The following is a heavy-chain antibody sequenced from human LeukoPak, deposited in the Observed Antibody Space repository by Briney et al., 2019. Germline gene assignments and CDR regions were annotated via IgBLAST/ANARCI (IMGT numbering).Heavy chain of an antibody. CDR2: INSDGSST. V-gene: IGHV3-74*01. CDR1: GFTFDDYG. CDR3: AREYCGGDCYRGDAFDI. D-gene: IGHD2-21*02. J-gene: IGHJ3*02. Sequence: HPGGSLRLSCAASGFTFDDYGMTWVRQAPGKGLVWVSRINSDGSSTSYADSVKGRFTISRANAKNTLYLQMNSLRAEDTAVYYCAREYCGGDCYRGDAFDIWGQGTMVTVSS.